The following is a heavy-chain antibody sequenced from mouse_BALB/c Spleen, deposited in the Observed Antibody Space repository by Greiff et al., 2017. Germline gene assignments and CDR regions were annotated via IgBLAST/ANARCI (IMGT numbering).Heavy chain of an antibody. V-gene: IGHV5-9-4*01. Sequence: EVKLVESGGGLVKPGGSLKLSCAASGFTFSSYAMSWVRQSPEKRLEWVAEISSGGSYTYYPDTVTGRFTISRDNAKNTLYLEMSSLRSEDTAMYYCASYYGSSYAMDYWGQGTSVTVSS. CDR1: GFTFSSYA. D-gene: IGHD1-1*01. CDR2: ISSGGSYT. J-gene: IGHJ4*01. CDR3: ASYYGSSYAMDY.